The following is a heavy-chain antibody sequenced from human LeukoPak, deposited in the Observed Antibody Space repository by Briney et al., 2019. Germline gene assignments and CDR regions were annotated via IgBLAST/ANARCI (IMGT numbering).Heavy chain of an antibody. J-gene: IGHJ5*02. CDR2: IYYSGST. V-gene: IGHV4-39*01. CDR3: AGTRRYCSGGSCYNWSDP. CDR1: GGSISSSSYY. Sequence: SETLSLTCTVSGGSISSSSYYWGWIRQPPGKGLEWIGSIYYSGSTYYNPSLKSRVTISVDTSKNQFSLKLSSVTAADTAVYYCAGTRRYCSGGSCYNWSDPWGQGTLVTVSS. D-gene: IGHD2-15*01.